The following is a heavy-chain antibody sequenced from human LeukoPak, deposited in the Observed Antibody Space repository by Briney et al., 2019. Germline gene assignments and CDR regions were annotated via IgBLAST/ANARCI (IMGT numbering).Heavy chain of an antibody. Sequence: PGGSLRLSCAASGFTFSDYYMSWIRQAPGKGLEWASYISSSGSTIYYADSVKGRFTISRDNAKNSLYLQMNSLRAEDTAVYYCARDHGYGDSEVDYWGQGTLVTVSS. CDR1: GFTFSDYY. CDR3: ARDHGYGDSEVDY. V-gene: IGHV3-11*01. CDR2: ISSSGSTI. D-gene: IGHD4-17*01. J-gene: IGHJ4*02.